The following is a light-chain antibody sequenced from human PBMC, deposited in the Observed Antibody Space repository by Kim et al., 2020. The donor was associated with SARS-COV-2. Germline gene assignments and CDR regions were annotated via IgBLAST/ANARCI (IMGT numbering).Light chain of an antibody. Sequence: EIVLTQSPGTLSLSPGERATLSCRASQTVTSNYLAWYQQKPGQAPRLLIYGASSRATGISDRFSGSGSGTDFTLTISRLEPEDFAVYYCKKYGRSPATFGQGTKVDIK. CDR1: QTVTSNY. J-gene: IGKJ1*01. V-gene: IGKV3-20*01. CDR3: KKYGRSPAT. CDR2: GAS.